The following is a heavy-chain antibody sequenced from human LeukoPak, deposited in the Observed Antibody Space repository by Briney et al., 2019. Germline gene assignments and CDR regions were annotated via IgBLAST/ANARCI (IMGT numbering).Heavy chain of an antibody. Sequence: SETLSLTCTVSGYSISSGYYWGWIRQPPGKGLEWIGSIYHSGSTYYNPSLKSRVTISVDTSKNQFSLKLSSVTAADTAVYYCARENYGDLVLWGQGTLVTVSS. CDR2: IYHSGST. D-gene: IGHD4-17*01. V-gene: IGHV4-38-2*02. CDR3: ARENYGDLVL. J-gene: IGHJ4*02. CDR1: GYSISSGYY.